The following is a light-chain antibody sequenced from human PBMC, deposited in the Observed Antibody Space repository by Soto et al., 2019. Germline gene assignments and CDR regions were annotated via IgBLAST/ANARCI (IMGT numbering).Light chain of an antibody. CDR3: QHRSNWPPLT. CDR1: QSVSSY. Sequence: EIVLTQSPATLSLSPGERGTLSCRASQSVSSYLAWYQQKPGQAPRLLIFDASNRAPGIPARFTSSGSGTDFTLTISSLEPEDFAVYYCQHRSNWPPLTFGGGTKVEIK. V-gene: IGKV3-11*01. J-gene: IGKJ4*01. CDR2: DAS.